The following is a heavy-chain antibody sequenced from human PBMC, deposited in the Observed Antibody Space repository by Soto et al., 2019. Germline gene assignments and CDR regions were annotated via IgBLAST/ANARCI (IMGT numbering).Heavy chain of an antibody. J-gene: IGHJ4*02. CDR2: ISWNSGSI. CDR3: AKVPNPGIAVAGTNYFDY. V-gene: IGHV3-9*01. CDR1: GFTFDDYA. Sequence: GGSLRLSCAASGFTFDDYAMHWVRRAPGKGLEWVSGISWNSGSIGYADSVKGRFTISRDNAKNSLYLQMNSLRAEDTALYYCAKVPNPGIAVAGTNYFDYWGQGTLVTVSS. D-gene: IGHD6-19*01.